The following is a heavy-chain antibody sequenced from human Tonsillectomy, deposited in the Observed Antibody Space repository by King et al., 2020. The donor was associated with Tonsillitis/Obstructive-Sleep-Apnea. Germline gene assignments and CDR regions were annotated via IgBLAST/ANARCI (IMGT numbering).Heavy chain of an antibody. CDR1: GGSISTYY. V-gene: IGHV4-59*01. CDR3: ARVRGVVGATFYYFDY. J-gene: IGHJ4*02. Sequence: QLQESGPGLVKPSETLSLTCTVSGGSISTYYWSWIRQPPGKGLEWIGHIYYSGSTNYNPSLKSRVTISIDTSKNQFSLKLSSVTAADTAVYYCARVRGVVGATFYYFDYWGQGTLVTVSS. D-gene: IGHD1-26*01. CDR2: IYYSGST.